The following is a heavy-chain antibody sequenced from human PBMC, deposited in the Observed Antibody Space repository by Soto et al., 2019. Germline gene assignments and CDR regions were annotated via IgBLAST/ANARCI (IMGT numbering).Heavy chain of an antibody. V-gene: IGHV3-23*01. Sequence: EVQLLESGGGLVQPGGSLRLSCAASGFTFNNYAMGWVRQAPGKGLEWVSAITDRGDYPYYVDSVKGRFTISRDNSKSTLYLHMNSLRAEDTAIYYCAKLGSSSWSPHYYFDYWGQGTLVTVSS. J-gene: IGHJ4*02. CDR2: ITDRGDYP. D-gene: IGHD2-2*01. CDR1: GFTFNNYA. CDR3: AKLGSSSWSPHYYFDY.